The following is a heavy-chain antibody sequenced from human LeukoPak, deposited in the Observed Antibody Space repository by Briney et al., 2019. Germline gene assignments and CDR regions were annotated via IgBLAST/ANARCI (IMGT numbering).Heavy chain of an antibody. V-gene: IGHV3-30-3*01. CDR3: ASRYRGY. CDR2: ISYHGSNI. Sequence: PGGSLKLSCAASGFTFSSYAMHWGRQVPGKGLEWLAVISYHGSNIYYADSVKGRFTISRDNSKSTLYLQMNSLRVEDTAVYYCASRYRGYWGQGTLVTVSS. CDR1: GFTFSSYA. J-gene: IGHJ4*02. D-gene: IGHD3-10*01.